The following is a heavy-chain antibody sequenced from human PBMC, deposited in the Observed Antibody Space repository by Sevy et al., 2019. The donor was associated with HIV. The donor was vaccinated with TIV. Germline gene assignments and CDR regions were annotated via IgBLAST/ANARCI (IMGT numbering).Heavy chain of an antibody. J-gene: IGHJ4*02. CDR2: LSFGCGEI. Sequence: GGSLRLSCAASGFTFSKYSMGWVRQPPGKGLEWVSTLSFGCGEINYADSVKGRFTISRENSKSSVYLQMNNLRPEYTAVYYCAREGCTKPHDYWGQGTLVTVSS. CDR3: AREGCTKPHDY. CDR1: GFTFSKYS. V-gene: IGHV3-23*01. D-gene: IGHD2-8*01.